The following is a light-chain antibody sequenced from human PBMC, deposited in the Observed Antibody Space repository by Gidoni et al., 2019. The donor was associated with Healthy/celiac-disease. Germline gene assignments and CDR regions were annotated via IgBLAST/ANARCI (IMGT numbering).Light chain of an antibody. CDR3: AAWDDSLNGHVV. J-gene: IGLJ2*01. CDR1: SSNIGNNA. V-gene: IGLV1-36*01. Sequence: QSVLTQPPSVSEAPRQRVTISCSGSSSNIGNNAVNGYQQLPGKAPKLLIYYDDLLPSGVSDRFSGSKSGTSASLAISGLQSEDEADYYCAAWDDSLNGHVVCGGGTKLTVL. CDR2: YDD.